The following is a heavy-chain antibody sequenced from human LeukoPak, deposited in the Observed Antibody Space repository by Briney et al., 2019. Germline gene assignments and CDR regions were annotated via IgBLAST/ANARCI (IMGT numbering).Heavy chain of an antibody. J-gene: IGHJ4*02. Sequence: SVKVSCKASGGTFSSYAISWVRQAPGQGLEWMGGIIPIFGTANYAQKFQGRVTITTDESTSAAYMELSSLRSEDTAVYYCARSPYYDFWSGYLEYYFDYWGQGTLVTVSS. D-gene: IGHD3-3*01. CDR3: ARSPYYDFWSGYLEYYFDY. CDR2: IIPIFGTA. CDR1: GGTFSSYA. V-gene: IGHV1-69*05.